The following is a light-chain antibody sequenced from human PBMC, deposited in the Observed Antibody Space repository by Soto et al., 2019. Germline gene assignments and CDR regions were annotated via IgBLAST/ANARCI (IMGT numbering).Light chain of an antibody. CDR2: EVN. CDR1: SSDVGGYNY. J-gene: IGLJ3*02. Sequence: QSVLTQPASVSGSPGQSITISCTGTSSDVGGYNYVSWFQQHPGKAPKLMIYEVNNRPSGVSHRFSGSKSGNTASLIISGLQAEDEGDYYCASYTNTNTWLFAGGTKLTVL. V-gene: IGLV2-14*01. CDR3: ASYTNTNTWL.